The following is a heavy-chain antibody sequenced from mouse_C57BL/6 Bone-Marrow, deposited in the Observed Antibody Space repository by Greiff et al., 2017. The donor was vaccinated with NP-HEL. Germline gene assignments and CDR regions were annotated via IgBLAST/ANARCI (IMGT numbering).Heavy chain of an antibody. Sequence: VQLQQSGAELVKPGTSVKLSCKSSGYTFTSYWMHWVKQRPGQGLEWIGNIYPRNGGTNYNEKFKSKATLTVDKSSSTAYMQLSSLTSDDSAVYYCAREVRVLRRGYWYFDFWDTGTTVTVSS. J-gene: IGHJ1*03. V-gene: IGHV1-53*01. D-gene: IGHD2-12*01. CDR3: AREVRVLRRGYWYFDF. CDR1: GYTFTSYW. CDR2: IYPRNGGT.